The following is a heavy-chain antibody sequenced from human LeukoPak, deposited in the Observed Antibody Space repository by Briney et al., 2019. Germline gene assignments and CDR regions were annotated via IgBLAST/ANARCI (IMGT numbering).Heavy chain of an antibody. D-gene: IGHD6-19*01. J-gene: IGHJ3*02. V-gene: IGHV4-59*01. CDR2: IYYSGST. Sequence: SETLSLTCTVSGGSISIYYWSWIRQPPGRGLEGIGYIYYSGSTNYNPSLKSRVTISVDTSKNQFSVKLSSVTAADTAVYSCATLPAGYSSGWFAFDICGQGTMVTVSS. CDR1: GGSISIYY. CDR3: ATLPAGYSSGWFAFDI.